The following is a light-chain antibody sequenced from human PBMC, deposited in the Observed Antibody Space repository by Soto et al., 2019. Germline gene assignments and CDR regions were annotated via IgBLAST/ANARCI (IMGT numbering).Light chain of an antibody. CDR2: EVS. CDR1: SSDVGGYNY. V-gene: IGLV2-8*01. J-gene: IGLJ3*02. CDR3: SSYAGTNVV. Sequence: QSVLTQPPSASGSPGQSVTISCTGTSSDVGGYNYVAWYQQNPGKAPKLMIFEVSRRPSGVPDRFSGSKSSNSASLTVSGLQAEDEADYYCSSYAGTNVVFGGGTKLTVL.